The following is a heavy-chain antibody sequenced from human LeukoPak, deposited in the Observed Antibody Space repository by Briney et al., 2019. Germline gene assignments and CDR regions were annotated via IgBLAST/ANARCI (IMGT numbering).Heavy chain of an antibody. CDR3: ARKAQEQWLVRSRDNWFDP. J-gene: IGHJ5*02. D-gene: IGHD6-19*01. Sequence: KPSETPSLTCAVYGGSFSGYYWGWIRQPPGKGLELIGETNHSGSPNYNPSLKSRVTISVDTSKNQFSLKLSSVTAADTAVYYCARKAQEQWLVRSRDNWFDPWGQGTLVTVSS. V-gene: IGHV4-34*01. CDR2: TNHSGSP. CDR1: GGSFSGYY.